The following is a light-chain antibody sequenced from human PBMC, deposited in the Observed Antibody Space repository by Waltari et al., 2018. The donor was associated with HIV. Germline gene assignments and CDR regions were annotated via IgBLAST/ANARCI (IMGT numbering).Light chain of an antibody. CDR2: RAS. J-gene: IGKJ3*01. V-gene: IGKV1-39*01. Sequence: DFQMTQSPPSLSASVGDRVTISCRASQSIGNYLNLYQQRPGEAPKVLIYRASTLQGGVSSRFSGSGSGTDFTLTITSLQPEDFATYFCQQSYSSPTFGPGTKVDI. CDR3: QQSYSSPT. CDR1: QSIGNY.